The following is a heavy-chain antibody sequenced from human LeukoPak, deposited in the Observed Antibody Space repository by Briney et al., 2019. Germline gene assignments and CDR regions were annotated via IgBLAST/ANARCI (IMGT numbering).Heavy chain of an antibody. Sequence: PGGSLRLSCAASGFTFSSYAMSWVRQAPGKGLEWVSGINTSGGSTAYADSVKGRFTISRDNARNSLYLQMNSLRAEDTAVYYCVRDRGYSTYDYWGQGTLASVSS. D-gene: IGHD2-15*01. CDR1: GFTFSSYA. CDR3: VRDRGYSTYDY. J-gene: IGHJ4*02. CDR2: INTSGGST. V-gene: IGHV3-23*01.